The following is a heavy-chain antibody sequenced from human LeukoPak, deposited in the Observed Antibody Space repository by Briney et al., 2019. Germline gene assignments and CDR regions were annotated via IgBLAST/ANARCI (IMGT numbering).Heavy chain of an antibody. D-gene: IGHD6-6*01. CDR3: ARTSIAARRADFDS. J-gene: IGHJ4*02. CDR2: INSNSGGT. Sequence: GASVRVSCKTSGYTFTDYYIHWVRQALGQGLEWMGWINSNSGGTSYAQKFQGRVTLTRDTPTRTAYMELNRLTSDDTAVYYCARTSIAARRADFDSWGQGTVVTVSS. CDR1: GYTFTDYY. V-gene: IGHV1-2*02.